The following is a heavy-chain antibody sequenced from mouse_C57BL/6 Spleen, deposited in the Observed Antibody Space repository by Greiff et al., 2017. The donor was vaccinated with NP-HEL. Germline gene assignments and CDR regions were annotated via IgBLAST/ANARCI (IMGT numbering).Heavy chain of an antibody. D-gene: IGHD2-4*01. CDR3: AIRGGYDYDWYAY. V-gene: IGHV1-52*01. J-gene: IGHJ3*01. CDR2: IDPSDSDT. CDR1: GYTFTSYW. Sequence: QVQLQQPGAELVRPGPSVKLSCKASGYTFTSYWMHWVKQRPIQGLEWIGNIDPSDSDTNYNQKFKDKATLTVDKSSSTAYMQLSSLTSEDSAVYCCAIRGGYDYDWYAYWGQGTLVTVSA.